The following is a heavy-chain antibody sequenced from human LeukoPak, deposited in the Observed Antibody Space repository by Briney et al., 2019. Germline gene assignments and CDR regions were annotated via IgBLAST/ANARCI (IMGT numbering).Heavy chain of an antibody. CDR1: GGSISSRNW. Sequence: PSETLSLTCAVSGGSISSRNWWSWVRQPPGKGLEWIGEIYLSGSTNYNPSLKSRVTMSVDTSKNQFSLKQNSVTAADTAVYYCARSLSSGWFPFDYWGQGTLVTVSS. J-gene: IGHJ4*02. D-gene: IGHD6-19*01. V-gene: IGHV4-4*02. CDR2: IYLSGST. CDR3: ARSLSSGWFPFDY.